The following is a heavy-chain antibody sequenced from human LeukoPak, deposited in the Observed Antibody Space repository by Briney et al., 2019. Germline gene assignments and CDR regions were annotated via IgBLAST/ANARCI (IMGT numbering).Heavy chain of an antibody. Sequence: SETLSLTCTVSGGSISSYYWSWIRQPPGKGLEWIGYIYYSGSTNYNPSLKSRVTISVDTSKNQFSLKLSSVTAADTAVYYCAKTSWGVSGTVSLFDYWGQGTLVTVSS. CDR1: GGSISSYY. CDR3: AKTSWGVSGTVSLFDY. J-gene: IGHJ4*02. D-gene: IGHD6-13*01. V-gene: IGHV4-59*01. CDR2: IYYSGST.